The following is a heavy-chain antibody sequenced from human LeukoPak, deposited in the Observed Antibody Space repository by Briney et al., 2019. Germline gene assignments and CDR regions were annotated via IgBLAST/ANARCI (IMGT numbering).Heavy chain of an antibody. CDR1: GGTFSSYA. D-gene: IGHD3-22*01. CDR2: IIPIFGTA. V-gene: IGHV1-69*13. J-gene: IGHJ3*02. CDR3: ASQRGDESSGYYFGAFDI. Sequence: SVKVSCKASGGTFSSYAISWVRQAPGQGLEWMGGIIPIFGTANYAQKFQGRVTITADESTSTAYMELSSLRSEDTAVYYCASQRGDESSGYYFGAFDIWGQGTMVTVSS.